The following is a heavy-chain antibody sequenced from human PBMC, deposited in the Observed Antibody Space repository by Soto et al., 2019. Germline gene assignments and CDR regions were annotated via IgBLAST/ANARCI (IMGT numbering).Heavy chain of an antibody. Sequence: GGSLRLSCAASGFTFSNYAMTWVRQAPGKGLEWVSTIESGDGKTYYADSVKGRFTISRDNSKKSLYLQMSNLRAQDTAGYYCVKDWSGKTCPCMDVWGQGTTVTVSS. CDR1: GFTFSNYA. J-gene: IGHJ6*02. CDR3: VKDWSGKTCPCMDV. CDR2: IESGDGKT. V-gene: IGHV3-23*01. D-gene: IGHD3-3*01.